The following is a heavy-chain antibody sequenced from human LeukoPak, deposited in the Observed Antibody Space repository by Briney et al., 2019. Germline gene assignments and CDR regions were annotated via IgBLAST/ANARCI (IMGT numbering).Heavy chain of an antibody. Sequence: PGGSLRLSCAASGFTFDDYAMHWIRQPPGKGLEWIGYIYYSGSTNYNPSLKSRVTISVDTSKNQFSLKLSSVTAADTAVYYCARHSPNYDILTGYSPGDWFDPWGQGTLVTVSS. V-gene: IGHV4-59*08. CDR3: ARHSPNYDILTGYSPGDWFDP. J-gene: IGHJ5*02. CDR2: IYYSGST. CDR1: GFTFDDYA. D-gene: IGHD3-9*01.